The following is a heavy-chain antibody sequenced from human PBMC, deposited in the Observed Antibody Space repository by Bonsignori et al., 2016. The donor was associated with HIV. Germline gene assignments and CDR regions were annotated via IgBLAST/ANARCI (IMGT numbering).Heavy chain of an antibody. J-gene: IGHJ4*02. Sequence: VRQAPGKGLEWVSAISGNGDSTHYADSVKGRFTISRDNSKNTLYLQMNSLRAEDTALYYCAKEQWLVWGQGTLVTVSS. D-gene: IGHD6-19*01. CDR3: AKEQWLV. V-gene: IGHV3-23*01. CDR2: ISGNGDST.